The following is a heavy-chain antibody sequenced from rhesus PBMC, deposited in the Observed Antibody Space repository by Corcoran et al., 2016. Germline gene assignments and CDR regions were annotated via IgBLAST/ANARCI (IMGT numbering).Heavy chain of an antibody. D-gene: IGHD6-13*01. J-gene: IGHJ4*01. CDR2: IYGSGSST. Sequence: QLQLQESGPGLVKPSETLSVTCAVSGGSISSSYWSWIRQAPGKGLEWIGYIYGSGSSTNYNPSLKSRVTLLVDTSKNQLSLKLSSVTTADTAVYYCARVYSSWSGEDYWGQGVLVTVSS. CDR1: GGSISSSY. CDR3: ARVYSSWSGEDY. V-gene: IGHV4-169*01.